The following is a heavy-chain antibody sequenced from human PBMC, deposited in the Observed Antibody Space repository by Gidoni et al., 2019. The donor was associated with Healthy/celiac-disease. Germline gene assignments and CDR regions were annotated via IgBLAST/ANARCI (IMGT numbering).Heavy chain of an antibody. CDR1: GGTLSRYA. J-gene: IGHJ5*02. D-gene: IGHD3-22*01. V-gene: IGHV1-69*19. CDR3: ARVRRGYYDSSGLGWFDP. Sequence: HVQLVHSAAAVMTPGSSVTVSCNASGGTLSRYASSWVRQAPGQGLEWMGGIIPIFGTANYAQKFQGRVTITADESTSTAYMELSSLRSEDTAVYYCARVRRGYYDSSGLGWFDPWGQGTLVTVSS. CDR2: IIPIFGTA.